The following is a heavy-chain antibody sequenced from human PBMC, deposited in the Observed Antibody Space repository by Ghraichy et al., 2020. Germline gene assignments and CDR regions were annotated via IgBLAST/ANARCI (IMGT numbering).Heavy chain of an antibody. D-gene: IGHD2-15*01. Sequence: SETLSLTCTVSGYSISNGDFCGWIRQPPGKGLGWIVRMFHSGRTYYNPSLKGRVTISVDMSKNQFSLQLSTVTAADTAVYYCARANASGYWSGGTCNQHFDYWRQGLLVTVSS. V-gene: IGHV4-38-2*02. CDR2: MFHSGRT. CDR3: ARANASGYWSGGTCNQHFDY. CDR1: GYSISNGDF. J-gene: IGHJ4*02.